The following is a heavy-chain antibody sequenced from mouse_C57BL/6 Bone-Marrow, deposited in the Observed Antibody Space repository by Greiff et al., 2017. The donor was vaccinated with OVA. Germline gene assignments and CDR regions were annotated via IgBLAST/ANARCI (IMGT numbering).Heavy chain of an antibody. V-gene: IGHV5-2*01. CDR2: INSDGGST. D-gene: IGHD3-2*02. CDR3: ARQSSGYPLFDY. Sequence: EVKVVESGGGLVQPGESLKLSCESNEYEFPSHDMSWVRKTPEKRLELVAAINSDGGSTYYPDTMERRFIISRDNTKKTLYLQMSSLRSEDTALYYCARQSSGYPLFDYWGQGTTLTVSS. J-gene: IGHJ2*01. CDR1: EYEFPSHD.